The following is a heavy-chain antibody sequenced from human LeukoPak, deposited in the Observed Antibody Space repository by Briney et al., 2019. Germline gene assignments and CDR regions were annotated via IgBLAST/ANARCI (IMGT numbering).Heavy chain of an antibody. D-gene: IGHD3-16*02. V-gene: IGHV3-21*01. CDR2: ISSSSSYI. CDR1: GFTFSSYS. J-gene: IGHJ4*02. CDR3: ARAHSGYRWYFDY. Sequence: GGSLRLSCAASGFTFSSYSMNWVRQAPGKGLEWVSSISSSSSYIYYADSVKGRFTISRDNAKNSLYLQMNSLRAEDTAVYYCARAHSGYRWYFDYWGQGTLVTVSS.